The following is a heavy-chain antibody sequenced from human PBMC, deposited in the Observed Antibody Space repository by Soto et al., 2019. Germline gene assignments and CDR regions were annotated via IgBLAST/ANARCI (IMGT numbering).Heavy chain of an antibody. CDR1: GFNFSSYT. CDR3: ARDRCRGGSRYRTYAFDI. V-gene: IGHV3-21*01. CDR2: ISGDNRYI. D-gene: IGHD2-15*01. J-gene: IGHJ3*02. Sequence: GGSLRLSCAASGFNFSSYTMNWVRQAPGKGLEWVSSISGDNRYIYYADSVKGRFTISRDDAKNPLYLQMNSLRADDTAVYYCARDRCRGGSRYRTYAFDIWGQGTMVTVSS.